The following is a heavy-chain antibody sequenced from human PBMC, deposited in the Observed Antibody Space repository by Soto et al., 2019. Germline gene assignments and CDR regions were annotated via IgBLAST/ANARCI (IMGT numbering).Heavy chain of an antibody. CDR1: GYTFTGYY. J-gene: IGHJ4*02. V-gene: IGHV1-2*02. D-gene: IGHD3-16*02. Sequence: ASVKVSCKASGYTFTGYYMHWVRQAPGQGLEWMGWINPNSGGTNYAQKFQGRVTMTRDTSVSTAYMELSRLRSDDTAVYYCARGRDYDYVWGSYRSHPYFDYWGQGTLVTVSS. CDR3: ARGRDYDYVWGSYRSHPYFDY. CDR2: INPNSGGT.